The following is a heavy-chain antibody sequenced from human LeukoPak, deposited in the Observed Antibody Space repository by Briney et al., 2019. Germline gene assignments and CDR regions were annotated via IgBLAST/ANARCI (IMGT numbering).Heavy chain of an antibody. V-gene: IGHV3-53*01. CDR2: IYSGGST. CDR3: ARDHKHLYGSGSYLDY. Sequence: PGGSLRLSCAASGFTVSSNYMSWVRQAPGKGLEWVSVIYSGGSTYYADSVKGRFTISRDNSKNTLYLQMNSLRAEDTAVYYCARDHKHLYGSGSYLDYWAREPWSPSPQ. D-gene: IGHD3-10*01. CDR1: GFTVSSNY. J-gene: IGHJ4*02.